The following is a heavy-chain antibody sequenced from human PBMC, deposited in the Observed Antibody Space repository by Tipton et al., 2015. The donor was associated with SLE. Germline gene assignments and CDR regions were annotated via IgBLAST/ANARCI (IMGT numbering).Heavy chain of an antibody. J-gene: IGHJ3*02. Sequence: PRLSCAASGFTFSSYEMNWVRQAPGKGLEWASYISSSGSTIYYADSVKGRFTISRDNAKNSLYLQMNSLRAEDTAVYYCARDKKGAFDIWGQGTMVTVSS. CDR3: ARDKKGAFDI. CDR1: GFTFSSYE. V-gene: IGHV3-48*03. CDR2: ISSSGSTI.